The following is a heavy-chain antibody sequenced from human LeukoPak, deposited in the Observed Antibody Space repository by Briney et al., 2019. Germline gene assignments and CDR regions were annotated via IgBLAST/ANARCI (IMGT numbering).Heavy chain of an antibody. Sequence: PGGSLRLSCAASGFTFSSYSMNWVRQAPGKGLEWVSYIGSNFETIYADSVKGRFTISRDNAKNSLSLQMNSLRAEDTAVYYCAKDLEGYIVVVPAVAFDYWGQGTLVTVSS. CDR1: GFTFSSYS. CDR2: IGSNFETI. CDR3: AKDLEGYIVVVPAVAFDY. V-gene: IGHV3-48*01. J-gene: IGHJ4*02. D-gene: IGHD2-2*01.